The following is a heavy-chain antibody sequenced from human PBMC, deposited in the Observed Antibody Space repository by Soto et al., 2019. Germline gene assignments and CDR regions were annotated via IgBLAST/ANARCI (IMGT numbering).Heavy chain of an antibody. V-gene: IGHV4-34*01. D-gene: IGHD3-9*01. Sequence: PSETLSLTCAVYGGSLSGYYWSWIRQPPGKGLEWIGEINHSGSTNYNPSLKSRVTISVDTSKNQFSLKLSSVTAADTAVYYCARSIRYFDWLSYYYYYMDVWGKGTTVTVSS. CDR1: GGSLSGYY. CDR2: INHSGST. CDR3: ARSIRYFDWLSYYYYYMDV. J-gene: IGHJ6*03.